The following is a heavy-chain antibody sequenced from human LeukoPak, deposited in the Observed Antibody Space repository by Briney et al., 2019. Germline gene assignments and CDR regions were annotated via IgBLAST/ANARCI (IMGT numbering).Heavy chain of an antibody. Sequence: ASVKVSCKASGYTFTSYDINWVRQATGQGLEWMGWMNPNSGSSGYAQRFQGRVTITRDNSISTAYMELNSLTSEDTAVYYCARAISDSTGYYAYYFDSWGQGTLVTVSS. V-gene: IGHV1-8*01. CDR2: MNPNSGSS. CDR3: ARAISDSTGYYAYYFDS. CDR1: GYTFTSYD. J-gene: IGHJ4*02. D-gene: IGHD3-22*01.